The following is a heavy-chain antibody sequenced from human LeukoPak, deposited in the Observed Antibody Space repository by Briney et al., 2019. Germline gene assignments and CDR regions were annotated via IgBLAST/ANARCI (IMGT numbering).Heavy chain of an antibody. CDR3: ARELTGFDY. Sequence: SQTLSLTCAISGDSVSSNNAAWNWIRQSPSRGLPWLGRRYYRSQWYNDYAIFVRSRITFNPDTSKNRFSLQLNSVTPEDTAVYYCARELTGFDYWGQGTLVTVSS. CDR2: RYYRSQWYN. D-gene: IGHD7-27*01. V-gene: IGHV6-1*01. J-gene: IGHJ4*02. CDR1: GDSVSSNNAA.